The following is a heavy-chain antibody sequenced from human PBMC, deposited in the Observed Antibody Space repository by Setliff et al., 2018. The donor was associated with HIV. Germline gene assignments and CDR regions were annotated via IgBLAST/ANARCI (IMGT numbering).Heavy chain of an antibody. J-gene: IGHJ5*01. Sequence: PSETLSLTCTVSGGSISSSSYYWGWIRQPPGKGLEWMGSIYYSGSTFYKPSLKSRLTISVDTSKNQFSLSLNSVTAADTAVYFCARGGAVSADFDSWGQGTLVTVSS. CDR1: GGSISSSSYY. CDR3: ARGGAVSADFDS. D-gene: IGHD3-16*01. V-gene: IGHV4-39*07. CDR2: IYYSGST.